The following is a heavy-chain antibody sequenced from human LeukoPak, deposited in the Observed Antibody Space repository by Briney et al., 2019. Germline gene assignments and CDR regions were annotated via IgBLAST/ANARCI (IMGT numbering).Heavy chain of an antibody. D-gene: IGHD6-6*01. CDR1: GGSFSGYY. V-gene: IGHV4-34*01. CDR3: ATLAARRYNYYYYYMDV. J-gene: IGHJ6*03. Sequence: PSETLSLTCAVYGGSFSGYYWSWIRQPPGKGLEWIGEINHSGSTNYNPSLKSRVTISVDTSKNQFSLKLSSVTAVDTAVYYCATLAARRYNYYYYYMDVWGKGTTVTVSS. CDR2: INHSGST.